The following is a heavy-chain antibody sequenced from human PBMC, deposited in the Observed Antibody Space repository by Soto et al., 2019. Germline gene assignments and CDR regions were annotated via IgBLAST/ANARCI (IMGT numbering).Heavy chain of an antibody. D-gene: IGHD3-16*02. V-gene: IGHV3-9*01. Sequence: PGGSLRLSCAASGFTFDDYAMHWVRQAPGKGLEWVSGISWNSGSIGYADSVKGRFTISRDNAKNSLYLQMNSLRSEDTAVYYCASALGDYVWGSYRYVRAFDIWGKGTMVTVSS. CDR3: ASALGDYVWGSYRYVRAFDI. CDR1: GFTFDDYA. CDR2: ISWNSGSI. J-gene: IGHJ3*02.